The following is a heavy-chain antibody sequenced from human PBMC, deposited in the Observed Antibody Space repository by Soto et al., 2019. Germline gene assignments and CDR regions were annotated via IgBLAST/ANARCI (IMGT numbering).Heavy chain of an antibody. V-gene: IGHV3-30*18. J-gene: IGHJ4*02. Sequence: ESGGGVVQPGRSLRLSCAASGFPFSRFGMHWVRQAPGKGLEWVAVISDDGSNKHYADFVKGRFTISRDNSNNTLYLQMNSLRAEDTAVYYCAKDRWGDYGDLNLPGYWGQGTLVTVSS. D-gene: IGHD4-17*01. CDR3: AKDRWGDYGDLNLPGY. CDR2: ISDDGSNK. CDR1: GFPFSRFG.